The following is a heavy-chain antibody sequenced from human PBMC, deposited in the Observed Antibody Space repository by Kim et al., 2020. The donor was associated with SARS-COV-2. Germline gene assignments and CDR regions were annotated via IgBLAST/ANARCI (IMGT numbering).Heavy chain of an antibody. D-gene: IGHD6-19*01. CDR3: AKEGVGIAVAGTAY. Sequence: GDSVKGRFTISRDNSKNTLYLQMNSLRAEDTAVYYCAKEGVGIAVAGTAYWGQGTLVTVSS. V-gene: IGHV3-23*01. J-gene: IGHJ1*01.